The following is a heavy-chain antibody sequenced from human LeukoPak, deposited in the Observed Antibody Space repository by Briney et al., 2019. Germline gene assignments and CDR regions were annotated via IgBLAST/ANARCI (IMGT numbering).Heavy chain of an antibody. CDR2: ISYDGSNK. V-gene: IGHV3-30*18. D-gene: IGHD4-17*01. CDR3: AKPYGPTADYYYYMDV. CDR1: GFTFSSYG. Sequence: GGSLRLSCAASGFTFSSYGMHWVRQAPGKGLEWVAVISYDGSNKYYADSVKGRFTISRDNSKNTLYLQMNSLRAEGTAVYYCAKPYGPTADYYYYMDVWGKGTTVTVSS. J-gene: IGHJ6*03.